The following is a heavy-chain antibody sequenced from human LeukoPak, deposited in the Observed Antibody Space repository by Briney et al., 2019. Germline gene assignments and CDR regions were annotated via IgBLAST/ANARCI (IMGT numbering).Heavy chain of an antibody. J-gene: IGHJ1*01. CDR1: GGSISSSSYY. CDR3: ARASSGYFVADEYFQH. V-gene: IGHV4-61*05. D-gene: IGHD3-22*01. CDR2: IYYSGST. Sequence: SETLSLTCTVSGGSISSSSYYWSWIRQPPGKGLEWIGYIYYSGSTNYNPSLKSRVTISVDTSKNQFSLKLSSVTAADTAVYYCARASSGYFVADEYFQHWGQGTLVTVSS.